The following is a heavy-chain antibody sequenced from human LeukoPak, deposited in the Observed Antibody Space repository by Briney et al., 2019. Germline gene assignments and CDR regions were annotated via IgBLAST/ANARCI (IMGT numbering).Heavy chain of an antibody. J-gene: IGHJ4*02. CDR1: GGTFSSQA. V-gene: IGHV1-69*06. CDR3: ARGPDSSTYYYFY. D-gene: IGHD3-22*01. Sequence: GASVKVSCKASGGTFSSQAISWGRQSPGQGLVWMGGIIPIFVTANYAQKFQGKVTITADKSTSTVYMALSSLRSEDPAVYYCARGPDSSTYYYFYWGQGTLVTVSS. CDR2: IIPIFVTA.